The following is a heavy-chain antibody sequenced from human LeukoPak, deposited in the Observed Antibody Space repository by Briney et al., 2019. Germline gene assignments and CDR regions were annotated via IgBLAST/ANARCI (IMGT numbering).Heavy chain of an antibody. CDR1: GFTFDDYA. Sequence: GRSLRLSCGASGFTFDDYAMHWVRQAPGKGLEWVSGISWNSVGIGYADSVKGRFSISRDNAKNSLYLQMNSLRPEDTALYYCAKGSRSGMKYYFVYWGQGTLVTVSS. D-gene: IGHD3-10*01. J-gene: IGHJ4*02. CDR2: ISWNSVGI. V-gene: IGHV3-9*01. CDR3: AKGSRSGMKYYFVY.